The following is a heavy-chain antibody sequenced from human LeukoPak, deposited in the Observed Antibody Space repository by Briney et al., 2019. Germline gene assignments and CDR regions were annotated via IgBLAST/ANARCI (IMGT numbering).Heavy chain of an antibody. V-gene: IGHV3-48*03. D-gene: IGHD4-17*01. Sequence: PGGSLRLSCAASGFTFSSYEMNWVRQDPGKGREWASYISSRGSTIYYADSVKGRFTISRDNAKNSLYLQMNSLRPEDTAVYYCGPYGDCDDYWGQGTLVTVSS. CDR3: GPYGDCDDY. CDR2: ISSRGSTI. J-gene: IGHJ4*02. CDR1: GFTFSSYE.